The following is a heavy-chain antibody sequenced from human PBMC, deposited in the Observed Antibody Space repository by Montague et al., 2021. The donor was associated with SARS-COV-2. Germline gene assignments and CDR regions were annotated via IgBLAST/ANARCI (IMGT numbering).Heavy chain of an antibody. CDR3: ACGEITTRGLIYYYGMDV. V-gene: IGHV4-34*01. J-gene: IGHJ6*02. CDR2: IKLSGST. CDR1: GVVFSRYR. D-gene: IGHD4-11*01. Sequence: SETLSLTCTVSGVVFSRYRWTWLSSSLRSRAELVWEIKLSGSTNYNPSLKSRVTISVDTSKNQFSLKLSSVTAADTAVYYCACGEITTRGLIYYYGMDVWGQGTTVTVSS.